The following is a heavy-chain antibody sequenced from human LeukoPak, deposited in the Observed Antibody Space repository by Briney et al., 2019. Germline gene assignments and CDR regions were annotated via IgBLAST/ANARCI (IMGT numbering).Heavy chain of an antibody. CDR1: GYTFTGYY. Sequence: ASVKVSCKASGYTFTGYYMHWVRQAPGQGLEWMGWINPNSGGTNYAQKFQGRVTMTRDTSISTAYMELSRLRSDDTAVYYCARVVRYYGSGSYYNFDYWGQGTLVTVSS. CDR2: INPNSGGT. D-gene: IGHD3-10*01. CDR3: ARVVRYYGSGSYYNFDY. J-gene: IGHJ4*02. V-gene: IGHV1-2*02.